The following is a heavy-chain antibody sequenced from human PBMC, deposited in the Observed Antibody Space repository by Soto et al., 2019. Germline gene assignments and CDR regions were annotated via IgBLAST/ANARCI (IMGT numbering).Heavy chain of an antibody. D-gene: IGHD4-4*01. CDR2: IKQDGSEK. V-gene: IGHV3-7*01. CDR1: GFTFSNYW. Sequence: GGSLRLSCAASGFTFSNYWMSWVRQAPVKGLEWVANIKQDGSEKYYVDSVKGRFTISRDNAKNSLYLQMNSLRAEDTAVYYCARGPDYSNLDLWGQGTLVTVSS. J-gene: IGHJ5*02. CDR3: ARGPDYSNLDL.